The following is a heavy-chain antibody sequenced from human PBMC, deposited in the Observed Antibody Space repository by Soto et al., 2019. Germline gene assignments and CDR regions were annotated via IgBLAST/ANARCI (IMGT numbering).Heavy chain of an antibody. V-gene: IGHV3-21*01. J-gene: IGHJ4*02. CDR2: ISSSSSHI. CDR1: GFTFSSYS. Sequence: LRLSCTASGFTFSSYSMNCVRQAPGKGLEWVSSISSSSSHIYYVDSVKGRFTVSRDNAKNSVYLQMNSLRAEDTAVYYCTREITASDYWGQGNLVTVSS. CDR3: TREITASDY.